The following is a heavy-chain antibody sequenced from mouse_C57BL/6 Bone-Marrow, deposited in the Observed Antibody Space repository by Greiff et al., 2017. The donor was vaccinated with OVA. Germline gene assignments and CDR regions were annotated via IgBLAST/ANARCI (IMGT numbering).Heavy chain of an antibody. Sequence: VQLQQSGPELVQPGASVKISCTASGYSFPGYYMHWVQHSSEKSLEWIGEINPSTGGTSYNQKFQGKATLTVDQSSSTAYMQLKSLTSEDAAVYYCERAQLRCWCAYWGQGTLVTVSA. V-gene: IGHV1-43*01. J-gene: IGHJ3*01. D-gene: IGHD3-2*02. CDR2: INPSTGGT. CDR1: GYSFPGYY. CDR3: ERAQLRCWCAY.